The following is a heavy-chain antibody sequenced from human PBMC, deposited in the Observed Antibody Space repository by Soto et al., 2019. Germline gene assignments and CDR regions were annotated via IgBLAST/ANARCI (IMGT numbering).Heavy chain of an antibody. CDR1: GGSISSSSYY. Sequence: QLQLQESGPGLVKPSETLSLTCTVSGGSISSSSYYWGWIRQPPGKGLEWIGSIYYSGNTYYTPSLKSRVTISVDTSKTQFSLKLSSVTAADTAVYYWAREGGRYCTGGSCQVDYWGQGTLVTVSS. CDR3: AREGGRYCTGGSCQVDY. CDR2: IYYSGNT. D-gene: IGHD2-15*01. J-gene: IGHJ4*02. V-gene: IGHV4-39*02.